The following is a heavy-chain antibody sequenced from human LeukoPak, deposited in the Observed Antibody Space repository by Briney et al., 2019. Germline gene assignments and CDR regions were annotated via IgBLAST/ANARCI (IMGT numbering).Heavy chain of an antibody. J-gene: IGHJ4*02. D-gene: IGHD3-22*01. Sequence: GGSLRLSCAASGFTFEDFTMHWVRQVPGKTLDWVSLVSWDGTAYYSDSVKGRFTTSRDNGENSLYLQMDALRTEDTAFYYCAKDLTYESSGSVIDNWGLGTLVTVSS. CDR1: GFTFEDFT. CDR2: VSWDGTA. V-gene: IGHV3-43*01. CDR3: AKDLTYESSGSVIDN.